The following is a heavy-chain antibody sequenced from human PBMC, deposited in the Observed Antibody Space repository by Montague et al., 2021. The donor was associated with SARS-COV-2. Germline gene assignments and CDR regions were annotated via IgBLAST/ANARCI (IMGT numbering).Heavy chain of an antibody. CDR3: ARGIFTIPFIPAHYYMDV. Sequence: SETLSLTCTISGGSMRRYYWTWIRQLPGKELEWIGSIYDSGGARYNPSLKSRVTISVDTSKNQFSLKLSSVTAADTAVYYCARGIFTIPFIPAHYYMDVWGKGTTVTVSS. D-gene: IGHD3-3*01. V-gene: IGHV4-59*01. CDR1: GGSMRRYY. CDR2: IYDSGGA. J-gene: IGHJ6*03.